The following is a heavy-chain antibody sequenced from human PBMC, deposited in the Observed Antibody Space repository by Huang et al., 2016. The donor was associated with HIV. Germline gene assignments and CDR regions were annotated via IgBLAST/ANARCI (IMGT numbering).Heavy chain of an antibody. CDR2: IKTDGSEK. CDR3: VRLLVHTGDY. CDR1: GFTFNSYW. D-gene: IGHD1-26*01. J-gene: IGHJ4*02. V-gene: IGHV3-7*01. Sequence: EVQLVESGGGLVQPGGSLRLSCAASGFTFNSYWMSWVRQAPGKGREWVAGIKTDGSEKSYVDSVQGRFTISRDNANNSLYLQMTSLGAEDTAVYYCVRLLVHTGDYWGQGTLVTVSS.